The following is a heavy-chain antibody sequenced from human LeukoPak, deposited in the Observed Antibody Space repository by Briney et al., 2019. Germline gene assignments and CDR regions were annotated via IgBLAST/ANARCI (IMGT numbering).Heavy chain of an antibody. CDR2: IKQDGSEK. Sequence: GGSLRLSCAASGFTFSSYWMSWVRQAPGEGLEWVANIKQDGSEKYYVDSVKGRFTISRDNAKDSLYLQMNSLRAEDTAVYYCARVSCSSTSCYSYYYYGMDVWGQGTTVTVSS. D-gene: IGHD2-2*01. CDR3: ARVSCSSTSCYSYYYYGMDV. CDR1: GFTFSSYW. J-gene: IGHJ6*02. V-gene: IGHV3-7*01.